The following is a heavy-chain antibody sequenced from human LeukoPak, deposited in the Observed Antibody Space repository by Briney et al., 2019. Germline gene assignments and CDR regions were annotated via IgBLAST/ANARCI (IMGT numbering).Heavy chain of an antibody. V-gene: IGHV3-30-3*01. Sequence: PGRSLRLSCAASGFTFSSYAMHWVRQAPGKGLEWVAVISYDGSNKYYADSVKGRFTISRDNSKNTLYLQMNSLRAEDTAAYYCARGLGYYYDSSGYLTRPPFDYWGQGTLVTVSS. CDR1: GFTFSSYA. D-gene: IGHD3-22*01. J-gene: IGHJ4*02. CDR2: ISYDGSNK. CDR3: ARGLGYYYDSSGYLTRPPFDY.